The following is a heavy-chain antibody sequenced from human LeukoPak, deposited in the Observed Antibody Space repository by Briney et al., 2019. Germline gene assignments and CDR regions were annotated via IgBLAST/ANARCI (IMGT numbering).Heavy chain of an antibody. D-gene: IGHD3-16*01. CDR2: ISGSGNGGSI. V-gene: IGHV3-64D*06. Sequence: GGSLRLSCSASGFVFSIYTMYWVRQAPGKGPEYVSTISGSGNGGSIYYADSVKGRFTISRDDSKSILYLQMNGLRSEDTAVYYCVKDFGRVRGTPDSWGQGTLVAVSS. J-gene: IGHJ4*02. CDR3: VKDFGRVRGTPDS. CDR1: GFVFSIYT.